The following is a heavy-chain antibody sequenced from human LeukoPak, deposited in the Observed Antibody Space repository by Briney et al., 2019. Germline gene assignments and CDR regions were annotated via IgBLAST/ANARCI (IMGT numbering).Heavy chain of an antibody. V-gene: IGHV3-74*03. Sequence: GESLRLSFAASGFRFSAFWMHWVRQIPGKGVVWVSRISPDGSTTTYAPSVPRRFTTSRDNFKNTMYLQMNSLRAEDTAVYYCISDSEGRSGGDDWGQGTQVTVSS. D-gene: IGHD1-26*01. CDR1: GFRFSAFW. CDR2: ISPDGSTT. CDR3: ISDSEGRSGGDD. J-gene: IGHJ4*01.